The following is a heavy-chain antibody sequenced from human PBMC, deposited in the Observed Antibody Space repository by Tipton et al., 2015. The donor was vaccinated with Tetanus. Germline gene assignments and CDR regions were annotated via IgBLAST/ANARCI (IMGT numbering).Heavy chain of an antibody. Sequence: LRLSCTVSGGSISSYYWSWVRQPPGKGLEWLGYVFYSGSTDLNPSLKSRVTMSLDTSKNQFSLKLSSVTAADTAVYYCARVRRGATTDLDYWGQGTLVTVSS. CDR1: GGSISSYY. V-gene: IGHV4-59*12. J-gene: IGHJ4*02. CDR3: ARVRRGATTDLDY. D-gene: IGHD5-12*01. CDR2: VFYSGST.